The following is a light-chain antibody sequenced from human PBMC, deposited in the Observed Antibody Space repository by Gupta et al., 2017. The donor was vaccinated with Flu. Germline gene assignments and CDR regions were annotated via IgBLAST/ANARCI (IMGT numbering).Light chain of an antibody. CDR3: QQSNSMPFT. Sequence: DYQMTPPPSSLSASVADRVTITCRSSQDIGNSLHWYQQKPGKAPKVLIYAASPLQCGVPSRFSGSGSGTDFTLAINSLQTEDFATYYCQQSNSMPFTFGHGTKVDIK. J-gene: IGKJ3*01. CDR2: AAS. CDR1: QDIGNS. V-gene: IGKV1-39*01.